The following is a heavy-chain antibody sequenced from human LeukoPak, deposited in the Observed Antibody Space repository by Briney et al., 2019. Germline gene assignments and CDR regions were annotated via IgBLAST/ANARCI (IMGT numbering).Heavy chain of an antibody. CDR2: ISSSSSYI. J-gene: IGHJ3*02. CDR3: ARGTYGSGSYFGSAFDI. CDR1: GFTFSSYS. V-gene: IGHV3-21*01. Sequence: PGGSLRLSCAASGFTFSSYSMNWVRQAPGKGLEWVSSISSSSSYIYYADSVKGRFTISRDNSKNTLYLQMNSLRAEDTAVYYCARGTYGSGSYFGSAFDIWGQGTMVTVSS. D-gene: IGHD3-10*01.